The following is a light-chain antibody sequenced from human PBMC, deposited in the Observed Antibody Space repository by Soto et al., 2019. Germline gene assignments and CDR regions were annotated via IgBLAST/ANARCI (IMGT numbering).Light chain of an antibody. CDR2: GAS. Sequence: EIVLTQSPGTLSLSPGERATLSCRASQSVSSSYLAWYQQKPGQAPRLPIYGASTRATGIPATFSGSGSGTDFTLTISSLEPEDSAVYYCQQRHMWPITFGQGTLLEIK. V-gene: IGKV3D-20*02. CDR1: QSVSSSY. J-gene: IGKJ5*01. CDR3: QQRHMWPIT.